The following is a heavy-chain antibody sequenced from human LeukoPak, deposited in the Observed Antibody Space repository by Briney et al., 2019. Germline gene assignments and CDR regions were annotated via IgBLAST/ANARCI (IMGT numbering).Heavy chain of an antibody. CDR1: GYTLTELS. V-gene: IGHV1-24*01. Sequence: ASVKVSCKVSGYTLTELSMHWVRQAPGKGLEWMGGFDPEDGETIYAQKFQGRVTMTEDTSTDTAYMELSSLRSEDTAVYYCATGGSGRYSSGWYVDYWGQGTLVTVSS. CDR3: ATGGSGRYSSGWYVDY. CDR2: FDPEDGET. J-gene: IGHJ4*02. D-gene: IGHD6-19*01.